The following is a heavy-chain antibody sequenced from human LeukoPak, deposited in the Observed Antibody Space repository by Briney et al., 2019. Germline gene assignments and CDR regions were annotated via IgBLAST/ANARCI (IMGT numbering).Heavy chain of an antibody. CDR2: IKQDGSEK. D-gene: IGHD1-14*01. CDR3: ARNQRRLDY. J-gene: IGHJ4*02. V-gene: IGHV3-7*01. Sequence: GGSLRLSCAASGFTFSNYWMTWVRQAPGKGLELVANIKQDGSEKYYVDSVKGRFTISRDNAKNSLYLQMNSLRAEDTAVYYCARNQRRLDYWGQGTLVTVPS. CDR1: GFTFSNYW.